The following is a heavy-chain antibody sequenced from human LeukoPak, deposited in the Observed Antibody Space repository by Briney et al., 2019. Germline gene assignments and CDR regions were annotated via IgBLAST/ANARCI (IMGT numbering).Heavy chain of an antibody. CDR3: ARAPSEIGGYYPEYFRH. V-gene: IGHV3-74*01. D-gene: IGHD3-22*01. Sequence: PGGSLRLSCAASGFTFSSYWMHWVRQAPGKGLVWVSRIKSDGSTNYADSVKGRFTISRDNAKNTVSLEMNSVRAEDTGVYYCARAPSEIGGYYPEYFRHWGQGTLVTVSS. J-gene: IGHJ1*01. CDR2: IKSDGST. CDR1: GFTFSSYW.